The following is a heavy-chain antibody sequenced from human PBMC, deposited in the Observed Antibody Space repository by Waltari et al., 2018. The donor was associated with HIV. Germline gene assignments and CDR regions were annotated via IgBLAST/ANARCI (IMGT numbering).Heavy chain of an antibody. D-gene: IGHD3-3*01. CDR2: IKSKTDGEAT. Sequence: EVQLVESGGTLVRTGGSLRLSCAASGLNFNDAWMSWVREATGKGLEWIGRIKSKTDGEATDYLPPVKDRFIISRNDSEAMVYLQMTGLKADDTGVYYCAEYKSGRRVFDSWGQGTQVSVSS. CDR1: GLNFNDAW. J-gene: IGHJ4*02. V-gene: IGHV3-15*02. CDR3: AEYKSGRRVFDS.